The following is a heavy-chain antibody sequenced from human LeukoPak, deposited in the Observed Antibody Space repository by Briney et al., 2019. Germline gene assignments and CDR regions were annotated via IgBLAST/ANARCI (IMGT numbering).Heavy chain of an antibody. D-gene: IGHD6-13*01. V-gene: IGHV4-30-2*01. CDR2: IFHSGSP. J-gene: IGHJ4*02. CDR3: ARAGVAAAVPGAFDI. Sequence: PSQTLSLTCSVSGGSITSTYYYWTWFRQPPGKGLEWIGYIFHSGSPYYNPSLKSRVTISVDKSKNQFSLKLSSVTAADTAVYYCARAGVAAAVPGAFDIWGQGTLVTVSS. CDR1: GGSITSTYYY.